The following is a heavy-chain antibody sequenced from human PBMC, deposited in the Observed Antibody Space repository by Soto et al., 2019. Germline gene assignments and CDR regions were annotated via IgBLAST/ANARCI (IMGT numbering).Heavy chain of an antibody. V-gene: IGHV4-59*01. J-gene: IGHJ4*02. Sequence: QVQLQESGPGLVKPSETLSLTCTVSGGSISSYYWSWIRQPPGKGLEWIGYIYYSGSTYYNPSLKSRVTISVDTSKNQFSLKLSSVTAADTAVYYCARTYYDILTGYKLDYWGQGTLVTVSS. CDR3: ARTYYDILTGYKLDY. CDR2: IYYSGST. CDR1: GGSISSYY. D-gene: IGHD3-9*01.